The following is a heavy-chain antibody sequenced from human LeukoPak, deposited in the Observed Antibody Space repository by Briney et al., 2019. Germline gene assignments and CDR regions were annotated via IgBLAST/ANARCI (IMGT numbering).Heavy chain of an antibody. CDR2: ISSSSSYI. CDR3: ARIAVAGSFDY. D-gene: IGHD6-19*01. V-gene: IGHV3-21*01. Sequence: GGSLRLSCAASGFTFSSYSMNWVRQAPGKGLEWVSSISSSSSYIYYADTVKGRFTISRDNAKNSLYLQMNSLRAEDTAVYYCARIAVAGSFDYWGQGTLVTVSS. CDR1: GFTFSSYS. J-gene: IGHJ4*02.